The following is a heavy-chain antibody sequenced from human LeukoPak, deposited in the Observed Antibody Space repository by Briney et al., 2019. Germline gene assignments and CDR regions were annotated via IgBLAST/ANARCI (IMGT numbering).Heavy chain of an antibody. D-gene: IGHD2-15*01. J-gene: IGHJ4*02. Sequence: KPSETLSLTCTVSGGSISSYYWSWIRQPPGKGLEWIGYIYYSGSTNYNPSLKSRVTISVDTSKNQFSLKLSSVTVADSAVYYCARLEYCFTATCVFDSWGQGALVTVSS. V-gene: IGHV4-59*08. CDR1: GGSISSYY. CDR3: ARLEYCFTATCVFDS. CDR2: IYYSGST.